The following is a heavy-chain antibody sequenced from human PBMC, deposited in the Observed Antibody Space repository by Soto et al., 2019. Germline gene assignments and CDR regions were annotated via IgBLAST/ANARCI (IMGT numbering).Heavy chain of an antibody. D-gene: IGHD3-16*01. J-gene: IGHJ6*02. Sequence: QVQLAQSPAEVKKPGASVRVSCKASGYTFIKYGIAWVRQAPGQGLEWMGWISPYDDKTIYAQTFQGRVTLTADRCTRGVYLYLRSLQANDTGVYSCARGGYSDNVWGISSHYGLDKWGQGTSVTAAS. CDR1: GYTFIKYG. CDR3: ARGGYSDNVWGISSHYGLDK. CDR2: ISPYDDKT. V-gene: IGHV1-18*01.